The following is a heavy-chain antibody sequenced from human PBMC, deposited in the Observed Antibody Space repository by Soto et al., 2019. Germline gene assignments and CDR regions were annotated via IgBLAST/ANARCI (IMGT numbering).Heavy chain of an antibody. CDR1: GGSISSYY. J-gene: IGHJ5*02. V-gene: IGHV4-4*07. Sequence: SETLSLTCTVSGGSISSYYWSWIRQPAGKGLEWIGRIYTTGSTNYNPSLKSRVTMSVDTSKNHFSLKLRSVTAADTAVYYCARGGMVGTVLGSWFDPWGQGALVTVSS. CDR2: IYTTGST. D-gene: IGHD6-19*01. CDR3: ARGGMVGTVLGSWFDP.